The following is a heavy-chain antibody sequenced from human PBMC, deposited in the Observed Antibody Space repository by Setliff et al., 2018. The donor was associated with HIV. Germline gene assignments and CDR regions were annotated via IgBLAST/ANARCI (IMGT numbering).Heavy chain of an antibody. D-gene: IGHD3-16*01. J-gene: IGHJ6*03. Sequence: ASVKVSCKVSGYTVTELSINWVRQAPGKGPEWMGGFDPEDNKIVYAQKFQGRVTFTADKSTSTVYMELSSLRSEDTAVYYCARCGAGEWHLYMDVWGKGTAVTVSS. CDR2: FDPEDNKI. V-gene: IGHV1-24*01. CDR3: ARCGAGEWHLYMDV. CDR1: GYTVTELS.